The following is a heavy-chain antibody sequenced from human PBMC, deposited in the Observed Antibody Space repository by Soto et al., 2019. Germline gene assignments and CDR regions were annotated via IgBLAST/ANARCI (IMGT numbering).Heavy chain of an antibody. CDR1: GYTFTSYG. J-gene: IGHJ6*02. V-gene: IGHV1-18*01. Sequence: GPVKVSCKASGYTFTSYGISWVRQAPGQGLEWMGWISAYNGNTNYAQKLQGRVTMTTDTSTSTAYMELRSLRSDDTAVYYCARGWGVSGVGYSYGTYYYYGMDVWGQGTTVTVSS. CDR3: ARGWGVSGVGYSYGTYYYYGMDV. CDR2: ISAYNGNT. D-gene: IGHD5-18*01.